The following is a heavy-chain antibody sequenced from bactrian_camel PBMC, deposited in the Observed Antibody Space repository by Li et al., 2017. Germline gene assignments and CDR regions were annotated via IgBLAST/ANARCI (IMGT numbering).Heavy chain of an antibody. CDR1: GVAFEGSD. J-gene: IGHJ6*01. Sequence: VQLVESGGGLVQPGGSLRLSCAASGVAFEGSDMGWYRQVPGKECELVSTISSDGTAWYADSVKGRFTISRDIFQNTQYLQMNSLKTEDSAVYYCAADVRWADVDYDVREFGYWGQGTQVTVS. V-gene: IGHV3S55*01. CDR3: AADVRWADVDYDVREFGY. CDR2: ISSDGTA. D-gene: IGHD4*01.